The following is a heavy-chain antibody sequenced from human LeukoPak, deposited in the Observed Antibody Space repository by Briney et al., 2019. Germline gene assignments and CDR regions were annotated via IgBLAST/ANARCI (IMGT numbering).Heavy chain of an antibody. CDR1: GGSIGSYY. J-gene: IGHJ5*02. D-gene: IGHD3-22*01. Sequence: SETLSLTCTVSGGSIGSYYWSWIRQPPGKGLEWIGYINYSGTTNYNPSLKSRVSISVGTSKNQFSLKLSSVTAADTAVYYCARGTMMVGPWGQGTQVTVSS. CDR3: ARGTMMVGP. V-gene: IGHV4-59*01. CDR2: INYSGTT.